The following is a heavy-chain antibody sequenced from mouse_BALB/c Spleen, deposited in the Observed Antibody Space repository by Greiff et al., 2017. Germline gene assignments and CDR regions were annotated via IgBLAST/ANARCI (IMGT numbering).Heavy chain of an antibody. V-gene: IGHV5-6-5*01. CDR3: ARGDIYDSWFAY. Sequence: EVMLVESGGGLVKPGGSLKLSCAASGFTFSSYAMSWVRQTPEKRLEWVASISSGGSTYYPDSVKGRFTISRDNARNILYLQMSSLRSEDTAMYYCARGDIYDSWFAYWGQGTLVTVSA. D-gene: IGHD2-3*01. CDR2: ISSGGST. CDR1: GFTFSSYA. J-gene: IGHJ3*01.